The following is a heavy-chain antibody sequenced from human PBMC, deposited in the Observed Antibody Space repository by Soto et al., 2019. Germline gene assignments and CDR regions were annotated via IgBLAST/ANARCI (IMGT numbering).Heavy chain of an antibody. CDR3: ARFVFGTAMADYYYYAIDV. CDR2: INHSGST. Sequence: SETLSLTCAVYGRSVIGYYWCWIRLPPGKGLEWIEEINHSGSTNYNPSLKSRVTISVDTSKNQCSLKLSSVTAADRAVYYCARFVFGTAMADYYYYAIDVWGQGTTVTVSS. D-gene: IGHD5-18*01. V-gene: IGHV4-34*01. J-gene: IGHJ6*02. CDR1: GRSVIGYY.